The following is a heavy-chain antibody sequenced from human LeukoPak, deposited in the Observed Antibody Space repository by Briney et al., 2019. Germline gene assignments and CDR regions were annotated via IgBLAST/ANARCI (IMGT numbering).Heavy chain of an antibody. Sequence: PSETLSLTCTVSGGSISSYYWSWIRQPAGKGLEWIGRIYTSGSTNYNPSLKSRVTMSVDTSKNQFSLKLSSVTAADTAVYYCARDKYEGYSRSYAFDIWGQGTMVTFSS. J-gene: IGHJ3*02. CDR1: GGSISSYY. CDR3: ARDKYEGYSRSYAFDI. CDR2: IYTSGST. V-gene: IGHV4-4*07. D-gene: IGHD6-13*01.